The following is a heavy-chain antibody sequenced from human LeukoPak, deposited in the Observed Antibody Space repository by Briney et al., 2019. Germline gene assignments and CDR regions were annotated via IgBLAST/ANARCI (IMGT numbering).Heavy chain of an antibody. J-gene: IGHJ4*02. CDR1: GFTFSTYA. V-gene: IGHV3-23*01. Sequence: GGSLRLSCAASGFTFSTYAMNWVRQAPGKGLEWVSGLSGSGDNTYYADSVEGRFTISRDNSKNTLYLHMNSVRAEDTAVYYCAKGGCSASCYSTYWAQGTLVTVSS. CDR2: LSGSGDNT. CDR3: AKGGCSASCYSTY. D-gene: IGHD2-2*02.